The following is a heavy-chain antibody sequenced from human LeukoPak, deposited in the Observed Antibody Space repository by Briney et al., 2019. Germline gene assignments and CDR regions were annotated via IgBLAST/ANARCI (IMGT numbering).Heavy chain of an antibody. CDR2: ISSSGSTI. D-gene: IGHD3-22*01. V-gene: IGHV3-48*03. CDR3: AKSNGYFEY. Sequence: EVQLVESGGGLVQSGGSLRLSCAASGFTFSSYEMNWVRQAPGKGLEWVSYISSSGSTIYYADSVKGRFTISRDNSKNTLYLQLNGLRVEDTAVYYCAKSNGYFEYWGQGTLVPVSS. CDR1: GFTFSSYE. J-gene: IGHJ4*02.